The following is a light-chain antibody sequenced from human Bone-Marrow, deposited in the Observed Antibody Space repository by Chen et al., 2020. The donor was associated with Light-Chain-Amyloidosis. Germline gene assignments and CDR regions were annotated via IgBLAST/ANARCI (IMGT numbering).Light chain of an antibody. J-gene: IGLJ2*01. Sequence: QSVLTQPPSLSGAPGQRVTIPCTGTSPNMWAGYDVLWYQQLPGAAPKLLISANTNRPAGVPDRFSGSTSGTSASLAITGLQADDEADYYCQSYDSKLDVVFGGGTKVTVL. CDR3: QSYDSKLDVV. V-gene: IGLV1-40*01. CDR2: ANT. CDR1: SPNMWAGYD.